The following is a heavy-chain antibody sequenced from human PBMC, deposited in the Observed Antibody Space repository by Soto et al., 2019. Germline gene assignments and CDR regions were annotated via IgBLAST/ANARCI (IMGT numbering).Heavy chain of an antibody. Sequence: GSLRLSCAASGFTFSTYAMIWVRQAPGKGLERVSVITGSGGSTYYADSVKGRFTISKDTSKNTLFLQMNSLRAEDSVVYYCAKDRYGDYGGIDYWGQGTMVTVSS. V-gene: IGHV3-23*01. D-gene: IGHD4-17*01. J-gene: IGHJ4*02. CDR3: AKDRYGDYGGIDY. CDR1: GFTFSTYA. CDR2: ITGSGGST.